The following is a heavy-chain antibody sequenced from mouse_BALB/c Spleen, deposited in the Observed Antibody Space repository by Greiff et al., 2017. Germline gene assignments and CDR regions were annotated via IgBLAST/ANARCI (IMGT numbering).Heavy chain of an antibody. CDR1: GYTFTSYW. J-gene: IGHJ2*01. Sequence: QVQLQQPGAELVKPGASVKMSCKASGYTFTSYWMHWVKQRPGQGLEWIGYINPSTGYTEYNQKFKDKATLTADKSSSTAYMQLSSLTSEDSAVYYCARHQRSDYWGQGTTLTVSS. V-gene: IGHV1S26*01. CDR3: ARHQRSDY. CDR2: INPSTGYT.